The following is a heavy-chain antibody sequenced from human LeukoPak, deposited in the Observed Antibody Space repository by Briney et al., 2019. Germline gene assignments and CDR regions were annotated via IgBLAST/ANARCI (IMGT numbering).Heavy chain of an antibody. V-gene: IGHV1-18*01. Sequence: GASVKVSCKASGYTFTSYGISWVRQAPGQGLEWMGWISACNGNTNYAQKLQGRVTMTTDTSTSTAYMELRSLRSDDTAVYYCARDNWNYGNDAFDIWGQGTMVTVSS. CDR1: GYTFTSYG. CDR3: ARDNWNYGNDAFDI. J-gene: IGHJ3*02. CDR2: ISACNGNT. D-gene: IGHD1-7*01.